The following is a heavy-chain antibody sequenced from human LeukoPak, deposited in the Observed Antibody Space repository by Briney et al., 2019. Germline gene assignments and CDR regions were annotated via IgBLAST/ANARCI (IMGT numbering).Heavy chain of an antibody. CDR3: ATLLLGSSSWYYYFDY. V-gene: IGHV1-18*01. CDR1: GYTFTSYG. D-gene: IGHD6-13*01. J-gene: IGHJ4*02. CDR2: ISAYNGNT. Sequence: GASVKVSCKASGYTFTSYGISWVRQAPGQGLEWMGWISAYNGNTNYAQKLQGRVTMTEDTSTDTAYMELSSLRSEDTAVYYCATLLLGSSSWYYYFDYWGQGTLVTVSS.